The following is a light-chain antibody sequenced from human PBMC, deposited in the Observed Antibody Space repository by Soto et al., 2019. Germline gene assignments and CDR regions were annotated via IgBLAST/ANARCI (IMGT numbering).Light chain of an antibody. Sequence: EIAMAQSPATLCVSPGERVTLSCRPSQSVSNNLAWYQQQPGQAPRLLIYGASTTATGIPARFSGSGSGTEFTLTISSLQSEDFAAYYCQQYNNWPPWTFGQGTKVDI. CDR3: QQYNNWPPWT. J-gene: IGKJ1*01. CDR2: GAS. V-gene: IGKV3-15*01. CDR1: QSVSNN.